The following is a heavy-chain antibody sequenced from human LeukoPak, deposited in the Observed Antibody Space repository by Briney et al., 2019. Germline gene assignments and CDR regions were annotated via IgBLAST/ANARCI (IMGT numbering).Heavy chain of an antibody. V-gene: IGHV1-18*04. CDR3: ARASEVATITFDY. CDR2: ISAYNGNT. Sequence: GASVKVSCKASGYTFTSYGISWVRQAPGHGLEWRGWISAYNGNTNYAQKLQGRATMTTDTSTSTAYMELRSLRSDDTAVYYCARASEVATITFDYWGQGTLVTVSS. J-gene: IGHJ4*02. CDR1: GYTFTSYG. D-gene: IGHD5-12*01.